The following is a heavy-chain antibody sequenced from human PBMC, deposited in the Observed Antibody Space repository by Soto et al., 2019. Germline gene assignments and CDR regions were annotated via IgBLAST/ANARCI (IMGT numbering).Heavy chain of an antibody. CDR1: GFTFSNYW. CDR2: MKQVGSEK. D-gene: IGHD3-3*01. CDR3: ARYSSYYDFSRCYFTGSKGFPDY. V-gene: IGHV3-7*01. J-gene: IGHJ4*02. Sequence: EVQLVESGGGLVQPGESLRLSCSASGFTFSNYWMSWVRQTPGKGLEWVVNMKQVGSEKYFVDSVQGRFTISRDNAKKSLYLQMNSLRAEDSAVYFCARYSSYYDFSRCYFTGSKGFPDYWGQGTLVTVPS.